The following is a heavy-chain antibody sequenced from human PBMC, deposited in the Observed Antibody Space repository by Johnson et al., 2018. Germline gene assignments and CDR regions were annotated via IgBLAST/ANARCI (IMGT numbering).Heavy chain of an antibody. CDR2: ISSTGGTS. Sequence: QVQLVQSGGGLVKPGGSLRLSCAASGFSFNDYYINWIRQAPGKGLEWVSYISSTGGTSYYADSVKGRFTISRDNAKKSVYLQMNSLRAEDTAVYYCASPFYYDSSAFFIDAFDIWGQGTMVTVSS. CDR1: GFSFNDYY. J-gene: IGHJ3*02. D-gene: IGHD3-22*01. V-gene: IGHV3-11*04. CDR3: ASPFYYDSSAFFIDAFDI.